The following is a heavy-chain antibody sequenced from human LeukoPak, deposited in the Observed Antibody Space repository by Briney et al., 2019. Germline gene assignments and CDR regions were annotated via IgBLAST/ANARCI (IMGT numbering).Heavy chain of an antibody. J-gene: IGHJ4*02. CDR2: IYYSGST. Sequence: SETLSLTCTVSGGSISSYYWSWIRQPPGKGLEWIGYIYYSGSTNYNPSLKSRVTISVDTSKNQFSLKLSSVTAADTAVYYCAREYGSGPFDYWGQGTLVTVSS. D-gene: IGHD3-10*01. V-gene: IGHV4-59*01. CDR3: AREYGSGPFDY. CDR1: GGSISSYY.